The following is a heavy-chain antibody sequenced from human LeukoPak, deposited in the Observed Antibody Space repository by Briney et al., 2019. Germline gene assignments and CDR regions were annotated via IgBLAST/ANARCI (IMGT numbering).Heavy chain of an antibody. V-gene: IGHV3-23*01. CDR3: AKSLMVRGPRLLYYYGMDV. CDR1: GFTFSSYA. J-gene: IGHJ6*02. D-gene: IGHD3-10*01. Sequence: PGGSLRLSCAASGFTFSSYAMSWVSQAPGKGLEWVSAISGSGGSTYYADSVKGRFTISRDNSKNTLYLQMNSLRAEDTAVYYCAKSLMVRGPRLLYYYGMDVWGQGTTVTVSS. CDR2: ISGSGGST.